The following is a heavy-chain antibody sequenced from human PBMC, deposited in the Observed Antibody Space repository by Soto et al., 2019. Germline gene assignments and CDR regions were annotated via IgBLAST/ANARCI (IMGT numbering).Heavy chain of an antibody. CDR2: KKQDGSEK. J-gene: IGHJ2*01. CDR1: GFTFSSYW. V-gene: IGHV3-7*01. D-gene: IGHD6-13*01. Sequence: EVQLVESGGGLVQPGGSLRLSCAASGFTFSSYWMSWVRQAPGKGLEWVANKKQDGSEKYYVDSVKGRFTISRDNAKNSLYLQMNSLRAEDTAVYYCARGEGIAAAGDWYFDLWGRGTLVTVSS. CDR3: ARGEGIAAAGDWYFDL.